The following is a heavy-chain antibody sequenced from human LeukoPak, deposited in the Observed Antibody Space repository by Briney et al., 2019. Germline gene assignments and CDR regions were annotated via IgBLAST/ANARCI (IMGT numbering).Heavy chain of an antibody. D-gene: IGHD2-15*01. V-gene: IGHV4-4*07. Sequence: SETLSLTCDVSGDSISSYYWSWIRQPAGKGLEWLGRIYPSGSANYNPSLKSRGTMSVDTSKNQFSLMLSSVTAADTAVCYCARRGEGCSGGSCYPDYTMDVWGQGTTVTVSS. J-gene: IGHJ6*02. CDR1: GDSISSYY. CDR2: IYPSGSA. CDR3: ARRGEGCSGGSCYPDYTMDV.